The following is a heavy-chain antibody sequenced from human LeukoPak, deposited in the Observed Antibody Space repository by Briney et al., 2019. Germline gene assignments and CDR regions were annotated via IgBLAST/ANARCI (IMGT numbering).Heavy chain of an antibody. CDR3: AKDNVAAAGRYFDY. CDR2: ISYDGSNK. D-gene: IGHD6-13*01. Sequence: GGSETLFCAASGFTFSNYGMHWVRQAPGKGLEWVALISYDGSNKYYADSVKGPFTISRDNSKNTLYLQMHSLRAEDTAVYYCAKDNVAAAGRYFDYWGEGTLASVSS. V-gene: IGHV3-30*18. CDR1: GFTFSNYG. J-gene: IGHJ4*01.